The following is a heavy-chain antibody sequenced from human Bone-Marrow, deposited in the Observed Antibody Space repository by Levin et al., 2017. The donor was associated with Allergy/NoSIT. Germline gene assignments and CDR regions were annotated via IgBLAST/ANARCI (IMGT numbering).Heavy chain of an antibody. D-gene: IGHD2-15*01. J-gene: IGHJ6*03. V-gene: IGHV1-69*13. CDR3: ARLTGDCSGGACLSRYFYYYMDV. CDR1: GGTFSSHG. Sequence: AASVKVFCKASGGTFSSHGIAWVRQAPGQGLEWMGGIIPIFGPPNYAQKFQGRVTISADESTNTAYMELSSLRSDDTAVFYCARLTGDCSGGACLSRYFYYYMDVWGKGTTVTVSS. CDR2: IIPIFGPP.